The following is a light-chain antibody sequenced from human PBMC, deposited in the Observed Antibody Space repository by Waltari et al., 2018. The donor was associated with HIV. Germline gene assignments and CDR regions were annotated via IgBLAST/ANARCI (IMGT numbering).Light chain of an antibody. J-gene: IGKJ4*01. CDR1: HGVGSY. V-gene: IGKV1-9*01. CDR3: QQLKTYPLS. CDR2: SVS. Sequence: IQLTQSPSFLSASVGERLTITCRATHGVGSYLAWYQQKPGKAPNLLIYSVSILQTGVPSRFSGSGSGTEFTLTITDLQPEDFATYYCQQLKTYPLSFGGGTKVEIK.